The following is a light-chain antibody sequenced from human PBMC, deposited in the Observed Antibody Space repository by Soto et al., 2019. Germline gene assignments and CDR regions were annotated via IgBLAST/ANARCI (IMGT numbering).Light chain of an antibody. J-gene: IGKJ1*01. Sequence: DIVMTQSPLSLPATPGEPASISCRSSQSLLHSNGYNYLDWYLQKPGQSPQLLIYLGSNRASGVPDRFSGSGSGTDFTLKISRVEAEDVGVYYCMQALQTLPTFGQGTKVEIK. CDR3: MQALQTLPT. CDR2: LGS. V-gene: IGKV2-28*01. CDR1: QSLLHSNGYNY.